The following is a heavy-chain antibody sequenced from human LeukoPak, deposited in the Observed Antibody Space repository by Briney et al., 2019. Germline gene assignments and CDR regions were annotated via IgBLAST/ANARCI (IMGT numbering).Heavy chain of an antibody. Sequence: ASVKVSCKASGYTFITYYMHWVRQAPGQGLEWMGIINPNGGSTSYAQKFQGRVTMTRDMSTSTAYMELSSLRSEDTAVYYCTRGARRSASGDYFDYWGQGTLVTVSS. CDR3: TRGARRSASGDYFDY. V-gene: IGHV1-46*01. J-gene: IGHJ4*02. CDR1: GYTFITYY. D-gene: IGHD6-25*01. CDR2: INPNGGST.